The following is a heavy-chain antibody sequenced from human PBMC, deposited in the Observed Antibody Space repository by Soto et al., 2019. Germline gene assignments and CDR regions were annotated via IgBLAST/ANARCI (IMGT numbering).Heavy chain of an antibody. CDR3: ARGRGAAADYFDF. CDR2: ISSSTSHT. Sequence: QVQLVESGGGLVKPGGSLRLSCAVSGFTFSDYYMTWIRQAPGKGLEWVSYISSSTSHTNYADSVKGRFTISRDNAKNSLFLQMNSLRAEDTAVYYCARGRGAAADYFDFWGQGTLVIVSS. CDR1: GFTFSDYY. D-gene: IGHD6-13*01. V-gene: IGHV3-11*05. J-gene: IGHJ4*02.